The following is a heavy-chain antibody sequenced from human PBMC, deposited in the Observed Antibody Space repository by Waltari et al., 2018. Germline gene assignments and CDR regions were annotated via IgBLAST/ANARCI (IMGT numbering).Heavy chain of an antibody. D-gene: IGHD3-10*01. CDR3: ARGLWGFDY. V-gene: IGHV4-34*01. CDR2: INHSGRT. CDR1: GGSFSGYY. Sequence: QVQLQQWGAGLLKPSETLSLTCAVYGGSFSGYYWSWIRQPPGKGLEWIGEINHSGRTNSNPSLKSRVTISVDTSKNQFSLKLSSVTSADTAVYYCARGLWGFDYWGQGTLVTVSS. J-gene: IGHJ4*02.